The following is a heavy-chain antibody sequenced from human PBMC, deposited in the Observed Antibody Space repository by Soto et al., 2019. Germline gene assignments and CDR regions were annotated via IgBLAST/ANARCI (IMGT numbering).Heavy chain of an antibody. Sequence: GGSLRLSCAASGFTFSSYGMHWVRQAPGKGLEWVAFIWNDGSNKYYADSVKGRFTISRDNSKNTLYLQMNSLRAEDTAVYYCARDSELLMDYWGQGTLVTVSS. CDR1: GFTFSSYG. V-gene: IGHV3-33*01. CDR3: ARDSELLMDY. J-gene: IGHJ4*02. CDR2: IWNDGSNK. D-gene: IGHD1-26*01.